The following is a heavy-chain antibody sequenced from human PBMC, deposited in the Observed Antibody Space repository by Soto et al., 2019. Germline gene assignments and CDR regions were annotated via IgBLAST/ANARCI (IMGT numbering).Heavy chain of an antibody. J-gene: IGHJ4*02. CDR2: ISHSGST. V-gene: IGHV4-31*03. Sequence: PSETLSLTCTVSGGSISSAAYYWSWLRQHPGKDLEWIGYISHSGSTYYTPSLKSRVIISADTSKNQFSLNLNSVTAADTAVYYCAREYTYGSNFFDCWGQGALVTVSS. D-gene: IGHD5-18*01. CDR3: AREYTYGSNFFDC. CDR1: GGSISSAAYY.